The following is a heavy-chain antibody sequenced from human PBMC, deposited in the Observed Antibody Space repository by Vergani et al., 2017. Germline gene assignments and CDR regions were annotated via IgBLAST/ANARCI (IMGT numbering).Heavy chain of an antibody. CDR1: GFTFSSYA. CDR2: ISTNGGTT. V-gene: IGHV3-64D*06. CDR3: ANIAAPGPRGRGTGN. J-gene: IGHJ4*02. D-gene: IGHD6-13*01. Sequence: EVQLLESGGGLAQPGGSLRLSCSTFGFTFSSYAMYWVRQAPGKGLEFVSSISTNGGTTYYADSVKGRFTISRDNSESTLHLQMTSLRAEDTAVYYCANIAAPGPRGRGTGNWGQGTLVTVSS.